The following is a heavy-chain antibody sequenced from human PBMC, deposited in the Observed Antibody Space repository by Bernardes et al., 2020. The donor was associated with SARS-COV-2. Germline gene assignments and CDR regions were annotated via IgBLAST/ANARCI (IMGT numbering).Heavy chain of an antibody. V-gene: IGHV3-33*01. CDR1: GFTFSSYG. J-gene: IGHJ4*02. Sequence: GGSLRLSCAVSGFTFSSYGMHWVRQAPGKGLEWVAVIWFDGSNQFYADSVKGRFTISRDNSKNTLFLHMNSLRANDTAVYYCARDRAASFDYWGQGALVTVSS. D-gene: IGHD3-10*01. CDR3: ARDRAASFDY. CDR2: IWFDGSNQ.